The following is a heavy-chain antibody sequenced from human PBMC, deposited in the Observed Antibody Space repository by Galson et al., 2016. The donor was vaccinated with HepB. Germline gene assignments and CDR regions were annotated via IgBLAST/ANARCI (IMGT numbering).Heavy chain of an antibody. CDR2: IFWDDDK. V-gene: IGHV2-5*02. Sequence: PALVKPTQTLTLTCTFSGFSLNTRGVGVGWIRQPPGKALECLAPIFWDDDKRYSPSLKSRITIPKDTSKNTVVLTVTNVDTMDTGTYFCAHRTLFCSDGSCFSSPFDSWGQGTLVAVSS. CDR1: GFSLNTRGVG. J-gene: IGHJ4*02. D-gene: IGHD2-15*01. CDR3: AHRTLFCSDGSCFSSPFDS.